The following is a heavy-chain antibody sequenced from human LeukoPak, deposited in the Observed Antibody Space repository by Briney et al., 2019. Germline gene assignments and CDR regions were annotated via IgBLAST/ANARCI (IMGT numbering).Heavy chain of an antibody. J-gene: IGHJ4*02. CDR2: IVTDGSTT. CDR1: GFTFSTYW. V-gene: IGHV3-74*01. Sequence: PGGSLRLSCAASGFTFSTYWMHWVRQAPGKGLVWVSRIVTDGSTTNYADSVKGRFTISRDNAKNTLYLQKNSLRADDTAVYYCARAASAWSIDYWGQGSLVTVSS. D-gene: IGHD3-16*01. CDR3: ARAASAWSIDY.